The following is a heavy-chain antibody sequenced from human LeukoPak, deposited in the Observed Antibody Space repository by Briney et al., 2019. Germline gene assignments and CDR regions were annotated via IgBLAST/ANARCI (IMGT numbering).Heavy chain of an antibody. CDR2: INPNSGGT. D-gene: IGHD2-2*01. V-gene: IGHV1-2*02. Sequence: ASVKVSCKASGYTFTGYYMHWVRQAPGQGLEWMGWINPNSGGTNYAQKFQGRVTMTRDTSISTAYMEPSRLRSDDTAVYYCARAVPAALQQDYYYYYGMDVWGQGTTVTVSS. J-gene: IGHJ6*02. CDR3: ARAVPAALQQDYYYYYGMDV. CDR1: GYTFTGYY.